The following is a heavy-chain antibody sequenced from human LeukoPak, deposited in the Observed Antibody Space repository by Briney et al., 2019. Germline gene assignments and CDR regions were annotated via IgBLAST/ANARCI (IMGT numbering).Heavy chain of an antibody. CDR2: ISWNSGSI. CDR1: GFTFDDYA. J-gene: IGHJ2*01. CDR3: AREKPSGSSFDL. D-gene: IGHD3-3*01. Sequence: PGRSLRLSCAASGFTFDDYAMHWVRQAPGKGLEWVSGISWNSGSIGYADSVKGRFTISRDNAKNSLYLQMNSLRAEDTAVYYCAREKPSGSSFDLWGRGTLVTVSS. V-gene: IGHV3-9*01.